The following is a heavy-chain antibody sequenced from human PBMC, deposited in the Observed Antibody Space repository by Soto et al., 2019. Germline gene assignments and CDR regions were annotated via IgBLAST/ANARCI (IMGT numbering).Heavy chain of an antibody. J-gene: IGHJ6*02. CDR2: ISSSSSYI. CDR3: ARPERGGMDV. CDR1: GFTFSGYT. V-gene: IGHV3-21*01. Sequence: GSLRLSCAASGFTFSGYTMNWVRQAPGKGLEWVSSISSSSSYIYYADSVRGRFTISRDNAKNSLYPQMNSLRAEDTAVYYCARPERGGMDVWGQGTTVTVSS.